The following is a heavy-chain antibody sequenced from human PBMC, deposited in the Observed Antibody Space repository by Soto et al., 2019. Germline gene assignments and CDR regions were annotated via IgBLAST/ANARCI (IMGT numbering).Heavy chain of an antibody. V-gene: IGHV1-69*17. D-gene: IGHD3-3*01. CDR1: GNNFNNYF. CDR2: INPMLRIT. J-gene: IGHJ6*02. Sequence: QVQLVQSGAEVKKPGSSVKVSCKASGNNFNNYFINWVRQVPGQGLEWMGGINPMLRITQYRQQFQGRITVTADRSTGTSCMQLSGLESEDTAVYYCAGDAPPRSGIFYGMAVWGQGTTITVSS. CDR3: AGDAPPRSGIFYGMAV.